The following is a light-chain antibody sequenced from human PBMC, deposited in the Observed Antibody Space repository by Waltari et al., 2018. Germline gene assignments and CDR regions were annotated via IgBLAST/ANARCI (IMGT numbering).Light chain of an antibody. CDR1: KIGSYS. CDR3: HVWHAHFDPGV. J-gene: IGLJ1*01. Sequence: SYVLTQPPSVSVAPGETASITCGGDKIGSYSVPLYQQKPGQATLLNIFYDSDRPSGIPARFSGSNSGNTATLTITSVEAGDEARYYCHVWHAHFDPGVFGTGTEVTVL. CDR2: YDS. V-gene: IGLV3-21*04.